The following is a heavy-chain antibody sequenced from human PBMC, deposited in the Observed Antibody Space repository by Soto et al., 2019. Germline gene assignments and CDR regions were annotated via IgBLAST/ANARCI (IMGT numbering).Heavy chain of an antibody. CDR1: GGSISSSSYY. Sequence: SETLSLTCTVSGGSISSSSYYWGWIRQPPGKGLEWIGSIYYSGSTYYNPSLKSRVTISVDTSKNQFSLKLSSVTAADTAVYYCARHFTVAGTYHLDYWGQGTLVTVSS. CDR3: ARHFTVAGTYHLDY. D-gene: IGHD6-19*01. J-gene: IGHJ4*02. V-gene: IGHV4-39*01. CDR2: IYYSGST.